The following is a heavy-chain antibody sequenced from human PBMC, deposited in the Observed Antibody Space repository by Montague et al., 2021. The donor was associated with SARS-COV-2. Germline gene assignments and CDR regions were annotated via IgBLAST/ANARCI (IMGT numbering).Heavy chain of an antibody. CDR3: ARGGFYDCAATSCSTTDGIDI. J-gene: IGHJ3*02. CDR1: GDSIGSGGFY. D-gene: IGHD2-2*01. V-gene: IGHV4-31*03. CDR2: IYHSGST. Sequence: TLSLTCSVSGDSIGSGGFYCTWIRHLPGKGLEWLGNIYHSGSTYFNPSLKSRLTMSVDTAKQHFSLNLTSVTAADTAVYYCARGGFYDCAATSCSTTDGIDIWGQGTMVTVSS.